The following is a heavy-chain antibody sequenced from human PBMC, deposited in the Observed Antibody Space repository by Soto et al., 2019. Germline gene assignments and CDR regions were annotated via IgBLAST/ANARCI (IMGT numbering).Heavy chain of an antibody. CDR3: ARDLPPSIPLRGYSWFDP. CDR2: ISAYNGNT. J-gene: IGHJ5*02. D-gene: IGHD2-21*01. V-gene: IGHV1-18*01. CDR1: GYTFTSYG. Sequence: VASVKVSCKASGYTFTSYGISWVRQAPGQRLEWIGWISAYNGNTNYAQKLQGRVTMTTDTSTSTAYMELRSLRSDATAFYYCARDLPPSIPLRGYSWFDPWGQGTLVTVSS.